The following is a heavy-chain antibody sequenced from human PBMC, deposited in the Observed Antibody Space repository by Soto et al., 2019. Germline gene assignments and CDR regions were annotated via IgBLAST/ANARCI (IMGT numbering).Heavy chain of an antibody. CDR3: ARVPSYGSGSYVSY. J-gene: IGHJ4*02. D-gene: IGHD3-10*01. CDR1: GGSFSGYY. Sequence: SETLSLTCAVYGGSFSGYYWSWIRQPPGKGLEWIGEINHSGSTNYNPSLKSRATISVDTSKNQFSLKLSSVTAADTAVYYCARVPSYGSGSYVSYWGQGTLVTVSS. V-gene: IGHV4-34*01. CDR2: INHSGST.